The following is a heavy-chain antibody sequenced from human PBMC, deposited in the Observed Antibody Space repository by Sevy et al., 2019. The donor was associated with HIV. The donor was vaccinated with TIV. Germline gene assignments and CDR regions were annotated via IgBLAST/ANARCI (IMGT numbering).Heavy chain of an antibody. CDR2: IYHSGST. CDR3: ARVPMVLGVTITHFDY. Sequence: SETLSLTCAVSGGSISSSNWWSWVRQPPGKGLEWIGEIYHSGSTNYNPSLKSRVTISVDKSKNQFSLKLSSVTAADTAVYYCARVPMVLGVTITHFDYWGQGTLVTVSS. V-gene: IGHV4-4*02. CDR1: GGSISSSNW. D-gene: IGHD3-10*01. J-gene: IGHJ4*02.